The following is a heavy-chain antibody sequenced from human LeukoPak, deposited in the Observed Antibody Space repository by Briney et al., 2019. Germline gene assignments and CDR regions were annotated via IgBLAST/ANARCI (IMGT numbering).Heavy chain of an antibody. CDR2: IYYSGST. D-gene: IGHD3-16*01. Sequence: PSETLSLTCTVSGGSISSYYWSWIRQPPGKGLEWIGYIYYSGSTNYNPSLKSRVTISVDTSKNQFSLKLSSVTAADTAVYYCAREWGMAGYDHWGQGTLVTVSS. V-gene: IGHV4-59*01. J-gene: IGHJ4*02. CDR3: AREWGMAGYDH. CDR1: GGSISSYY.